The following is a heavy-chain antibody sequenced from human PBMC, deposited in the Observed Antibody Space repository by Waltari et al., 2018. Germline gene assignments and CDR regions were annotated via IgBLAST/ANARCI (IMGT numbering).Heavy chain of an antibody. D-gene: IGHD2-2*01. J-gene: IGHJ4*02. Sequence: QVQLQQWGAGLLKPSETLSLTCAVYGGSFSGYYWSWIRQPPGKGLEWIGEINHSGSTNYNPSLKSRVTISVDTSKNQFSLKLSSVTAADTAVYYCARGTDIVVVPALDYWGQGTLVTVSS. CDR2: INHSGST. CDR1: GGSFSGYY. CDR3: ARGTDIVVVPALDY. V-gene: IGHV4-34*01.